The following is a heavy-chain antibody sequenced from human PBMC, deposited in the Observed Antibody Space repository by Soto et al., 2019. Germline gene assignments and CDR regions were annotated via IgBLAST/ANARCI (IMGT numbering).Heavy chain of an antibody. CDR1: GFTFSSYA. J-gene: IGHJ6*02. V-gene: IGHV3-30-3*01. D-gene: IGHD3-10*01. CDR3: ARESGSWRAMDV. CDR2: ISYDGSNK. Sequence: QVQLVDSGGGVVQPGRSLRISCAASGFTFSSYAMHWVRQSPGKGLEWVAVISYDGSNKYYADSVKGRFTISRDNSKNTLYLQMISLRAEDTAVYYGARESGSWRAMDVWGQGTMVTVSS.